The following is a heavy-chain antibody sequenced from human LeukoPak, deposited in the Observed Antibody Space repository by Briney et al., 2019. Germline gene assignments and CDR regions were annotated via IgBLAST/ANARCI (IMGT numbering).Heavy chain of an antibody. CDR3: THFLQSYSFDY. Sequence: SGPTLVKPTQTLTLTCNFSGFSLSTTGVTVGWIRQFPGRTLEWLALIYWDDEKRYNPSVKSRVSIARGASEKQVVLTMTNVDPVDTATYYCTHFLQSYSFDYWGQGALVTVSS. V-gene: IGHV2-5*02. CDR1: GFSLSTTGVT. CDR2: IYWDDEK. J-gene: IGHJ4*02.